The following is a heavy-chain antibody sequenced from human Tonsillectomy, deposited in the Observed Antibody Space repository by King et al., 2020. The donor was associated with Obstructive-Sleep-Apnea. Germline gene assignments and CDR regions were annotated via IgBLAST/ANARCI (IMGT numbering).Heavy chain of an antibody. V-gene: IGHV1-18*01. CDR1: GYTFTRYA. CDR2: ISGYNGHT. Sequence: VQLVESGAEVKQPGASVKVSCVASGYTFTRYAISWVRQAPGQGLEWMGWISGYNGHTNYAQKLQGRVTMTTDTSTSTAYMELRSLRSDDTAVYYCARDRNYYYGSGRAHYYYGLDVWGQGTTVTVSS. CDR3: ARDRNYYYGSGRAHYYYGLDV. D-gene: IGHD3-10*01. J-gene: IGHJ6*02.